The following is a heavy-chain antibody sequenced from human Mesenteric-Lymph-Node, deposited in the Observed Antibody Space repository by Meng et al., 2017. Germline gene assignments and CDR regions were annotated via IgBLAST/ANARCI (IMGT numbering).Heavy chain of an antibody. J-gene: IGHJ5*02. Sequence: VRLVQAGSDLQRPGGSVKVSCEASGYTLSTSDKHWMRLALRKGLEWIGWINTDTGKPKYAQGFTGRFVFSLDTSVRTAYLQISSLKAEDIAVYYCARDRGSSGWSNWFDPWCQRTLVTVFS. CDR2: INTDTGKP. V-gene: IGHV7-4-1*02. CDR1: GYTLSTSD. CDR3: ARDRGSSGWSNWFDP. D-gene: IGHD6-13*01.